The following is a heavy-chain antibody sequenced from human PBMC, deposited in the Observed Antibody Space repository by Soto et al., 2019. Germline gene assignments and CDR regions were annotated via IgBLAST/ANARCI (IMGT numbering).Heavy chain of an antibody. Sequence: QVQLVQSGAEEKKPGASVKVSCKASGYTFTSYAMHWVRQAPGQRLEWMGWINAGNGNTKYSQKFQGRVTITRDTSASTAYMELSSLRSEDTAVYYCARSFVVVTATDYWGQGTVVTVSS. CDR3: ARSFVVVTATDY. D-gene: IGHD2-21*02. CDR2: INAGNGNT. CDR1: GYTFTSYA. J-gene: IGHJ4*02. V-gene: IGHV1-3*05.